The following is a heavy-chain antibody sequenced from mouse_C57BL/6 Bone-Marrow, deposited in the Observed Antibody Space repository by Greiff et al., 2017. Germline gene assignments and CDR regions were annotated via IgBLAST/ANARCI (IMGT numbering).Heavy chain of an antibody. J-gene: IGHJ3*01. CDR3: ARGGIYYGLWFAY. Sequence: QVQLQQPGAELVRPGSSVKLSCKASGYTFTSYWMDWVKQRPGQGLEWIGNIYPSDSETHYNQKFKDKATLTVDKSSSTAYMQLSSLTSEDSAVYYCARGGIYYGLWFAYWGQGTLVTVSA. CDR2: IYPSDSET. D-gene: IGHD2-1*01. V-gene: IGHV1-61*01. CDR1: GYTFTSYW.